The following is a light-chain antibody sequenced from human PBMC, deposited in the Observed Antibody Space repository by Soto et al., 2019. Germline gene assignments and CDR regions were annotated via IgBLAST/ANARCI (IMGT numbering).Light chain of an antibody. CDR3: AAWDDSLNGVV. V-gene: IGLV1-36*01. J-gene: IGLJ2*01. CDR2: YDD. Sequence: QSVLTQPPSVSEAPRQRVTISCSGSSSNIGNNAVNWYQQLPGKAPKLLIYYDDLLPSGVSDRFSGSKSGTSASLAISGLQSEDEADCCCAAWDDSLNGVVFGGGTKLTVL. CDR1: SSNIGNNA.